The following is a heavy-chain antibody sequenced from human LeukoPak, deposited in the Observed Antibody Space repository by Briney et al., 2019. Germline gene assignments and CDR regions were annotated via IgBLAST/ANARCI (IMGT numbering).Heavy chain of an antibody. CDR3: AKDTQYYYGSGSLYDAFDI. Sequence: GGSLRLSCAASGFTFDDYAMHWVRQAPGKGVVWVSGISWDSGSIGYADSVKGRFTISRDNAKNSLYLQMNSLRAEDTALYYCAKDTQYYYGSGSLYDAFDIWGQGTMVTVSS. CDR1: GFTFDDYA. CDR2: ISWDSGSI. V-gene: IGHV3-9*01. J-gene: IGHJ3*02. D-gene: IGHD3-10*01.